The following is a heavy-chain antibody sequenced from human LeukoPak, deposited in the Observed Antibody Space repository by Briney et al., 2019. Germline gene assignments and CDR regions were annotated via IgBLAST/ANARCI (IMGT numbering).Heavy chain of an antibody. D-gene: IGHD3-10*01. CDR3: ARVSYYGSGSYPPSIYHYFMDV. CDR1: GYTFSSYD. V-gene: IGHV1-8*01. Sequence: GASVKVSCKASGYTFSSYDINWVRQATGQGPEWMGWMNPNSGNTGYAQKFQGRVTMTRNTSISTAYMELSSLRCEDTAVYYCARVSYYGSGSYPPSIYHYFMDVWGKGTTVTISS. CDR2: MNPNSGNT. J-gene: IGHJ6*03.